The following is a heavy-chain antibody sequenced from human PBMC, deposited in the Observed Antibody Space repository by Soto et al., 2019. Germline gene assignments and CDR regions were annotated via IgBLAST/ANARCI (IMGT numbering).Heavy chain of an antibody. CDR3: AKDQYRLDYDILTGYDY. J-gene: IGHJ4*02. D-gene: IGHD3-9*01. CDR1: GFTFSSYA. CDR2: ISGSGGST. V-gene: IGHV3-23*01. Sequence: GGSLRLSWAASGFTFSSYAMSWVRQAPGKGLEWVSAISGSGGSTYYADSVKGRFTISRDNSKNTLYLQMNSLRAEDTAVYYCAKDQYRLDYDILTGYDYWGQGTLVTVSS.